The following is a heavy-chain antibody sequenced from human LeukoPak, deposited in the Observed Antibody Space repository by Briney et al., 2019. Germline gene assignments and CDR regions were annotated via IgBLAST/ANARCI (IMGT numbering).Heavy chain of an antibody. CDR2: IYYTGST. Sequence: SETLSLTCTVSGGSISSSSYYWGWIRQPPGRGLEWIGSIYYTGSTYYNPSLKSRVTISVDTSKNQFSLKLSSVTAADTAVYYCARRDYSRTAFDPWGQGTLVTVSS. D-gene: IGHD2-21*01. CDR1: GGSISSSSYY. CDR3: ARRDYSRTAFDP. J-gene: IGHJ5*02. V-gene: IGHV4-39*01.